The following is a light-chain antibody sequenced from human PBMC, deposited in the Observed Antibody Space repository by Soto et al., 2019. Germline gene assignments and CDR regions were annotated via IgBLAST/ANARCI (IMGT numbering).Light chain of an antibody. CDR1: QSVSSQ. CDR2: DAY. V-gene: IGKV3-11*01. J-gene: IGKJ5*01. CDR3: QQRHMWPIT. Sequence: EIVLTQSPATLSLSPGERATLSCRASQSVSSQLAWYQQKPGQAPRLLIYDAYNRATGIPPRFSGSGSGTDFTLTISSLEPEDSAVYYCQQRHMWPITFGQGTRLEIK.